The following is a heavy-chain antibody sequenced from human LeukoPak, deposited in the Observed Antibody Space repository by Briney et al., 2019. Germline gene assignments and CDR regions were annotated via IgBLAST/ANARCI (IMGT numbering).Heavy chain of an antibody. CDR3: ARDSVDTATFDY. CDR1: GGSISSYY. Sequence: SETLSLTCTVSGGSISSYYWSWIRQPPGKGLEWIAYISDIGSTNYNPSLKSRVTMSVDTSKNQFSLKLSSVTAADTAVYYCARDSVDTATFDYWGQGTLVTVSS. J-gene: IGHJ4*02. D-gene: IGHD5-18*01. V-gene: IGHV4-59*12. CDR2: ISDIGST.